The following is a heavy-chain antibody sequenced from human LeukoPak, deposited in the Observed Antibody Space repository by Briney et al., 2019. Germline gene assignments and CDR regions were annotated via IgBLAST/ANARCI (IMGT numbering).Heavy chain of an antibody. CDR1: GYTFTGYY. J-gene: IGHJ4*02. V-gene: IGHV1-2*02. CDR2: INPNSGGT. D-gene: IGHD3-22*01. Sequence: ASVKVSCKASGYTFTGYYMHWVRQAPGQGLEWMGWINPNSGGTNYAQKFQGRVTMTRDTSISTAYMELSSLRSEDTAVYYCARDEGHYYDSSGYYHWGQGTLVTVSS. CDR3: ARDEGHYYDSSGYYH.